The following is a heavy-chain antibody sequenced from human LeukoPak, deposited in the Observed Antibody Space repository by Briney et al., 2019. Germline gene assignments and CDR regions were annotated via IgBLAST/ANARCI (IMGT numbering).Heavy chain of an antibody. J-gene: IGHJ4*02. CDR3: ARGFYYDSSGADY. D-gene: IGHD3-22*01. V-gene: IGHV3-30*03. CDR1: GFTFRSYG. CDR2: ISYAGSNK. Sequence: PGRSLRLSCAASGFTFRSYGMHWVRQAPGKGLEWVAVISYAGSNKHYADSVKGRFTISRDNSKNTLYLQMSSLRAEDTAVYYCARGFYYDSSGADYWGQGTLVTVSS.